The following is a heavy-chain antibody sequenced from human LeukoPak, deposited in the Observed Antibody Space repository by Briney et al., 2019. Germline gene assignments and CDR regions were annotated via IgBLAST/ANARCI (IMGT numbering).Heavy chain of an antibody. CDR3: AKDYYDFWSGYYTDY. J-gene: IGHJ4*02. D-gene: IGHD3-3*01. CDR2: INGSGGST. CDR1: GFTFSSYA. V-gene: IGHV3-23*01. Sequence: PGGSLRLSCAASGFTFSSYAMSWLRQAPGKGLEWVSAINGSGGSTYYADSGKGRFTISRDNSKNTLYLQMNSLRAEDTAVYYCAKDYYDFWSGYYTDYWGQGTLVTVSS.